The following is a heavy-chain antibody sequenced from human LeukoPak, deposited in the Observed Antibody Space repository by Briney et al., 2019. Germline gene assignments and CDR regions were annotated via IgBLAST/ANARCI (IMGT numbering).Heavy chain of an antibody. V-gene: IGHV1-24*01. CDR1: GYTLTELS. CDR2: FDPEDGET. D-gene: IGHD4-17*01. Sequence: GASVKVSCKVSGYTLTELSMHWVRQAPGKGLEWMGGFDPEDGETIYAQKFQGRVTMIEDTSTDTAYMELSSLRSEDTAVYYCATSPDSVTKGYWGQGTLVTVSS. J-gene: IGHJ4*02. CDR3: ATSPDSVTKGY.